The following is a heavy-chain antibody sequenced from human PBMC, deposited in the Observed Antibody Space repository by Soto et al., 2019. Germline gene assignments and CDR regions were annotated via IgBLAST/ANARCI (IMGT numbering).Heavy chain of an antibody. CDR1: GGSFIGYY. D-gene: IGHD6-6*01. Sequence: SETLSLTCAVYGGSFIGYYWSWIRQPPGKGLEWIGEINHSGSTNYNPSLKSRVTISVDTSKNQFSLKLSSVTAADTAVYYCARGRKAARPRDPYYYYYGMDVWGQGTTVTVSS. J-gene: IGHJ6*02. V-gene: IGHV4-34*01. CDR3: ARGRKAARPRDPYYYYYGMDV. CDR2: INHSGST.